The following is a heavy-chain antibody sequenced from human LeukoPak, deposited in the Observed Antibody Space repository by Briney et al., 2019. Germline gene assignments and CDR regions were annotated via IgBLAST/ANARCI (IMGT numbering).Heavy chain of an antibody. V-gene: IGHV3-66*01. CDR2: IYSGGST. CDR3: ARVPYYDILTGLQ. Sequence: PGGSLRLSCAASGFTFSDHYMDWVRQAPGKGLEWVSVIYSGGSTYYADSVKGRFTIPRDNSKNTLYLQMNSLRAEDTAVYYCARVPYYDILTGLQWGQGTLVTVSS. J-gene: IGHJ4*02. CDR1: GFTFSDHY. D-gene: IGHD3-9*01.